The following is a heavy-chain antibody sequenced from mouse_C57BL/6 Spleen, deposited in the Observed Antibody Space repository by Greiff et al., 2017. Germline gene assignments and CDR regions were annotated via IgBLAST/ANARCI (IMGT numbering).Heavy chain of an antibody. D-gene: IGHD2-3*01. J-gene: IGHJ1*03. CDR1: GYAFTNYL. CDR2: INPGSGGT. Sequence: QVQLQQSGAELVRPGTSVKVSCKASGYAFTNYLIEWVKQRPGQGLEWIGVINPGSGGTNYNEKFKGKATLTADKSSSTAYMQLSSLTSEDSAVYFCARCDGYHLLRFDVWGTGTTVTVSS. V-gene: IGHV1-54*01. CDR3: ARCDGYHLLRFDV.